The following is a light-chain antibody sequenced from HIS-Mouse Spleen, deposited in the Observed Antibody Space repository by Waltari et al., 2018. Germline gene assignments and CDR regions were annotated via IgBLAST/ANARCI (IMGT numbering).Light chain of an antibody. V-gene: IGKV1-9*01. CDR1: QGISSH. Sequence: DIQLTQSPSFLSASVGDRVTITCRASQGISSHLAWYQQKPGKAPKPLIYAASTLQSGVPSSFSGSGSGTEFTLTISSLQPEDFATYYCQQLNSYPPTFGQGTKVEIK. J-gene: IGKJ1*01. CDR3: QQLNSYPPT. CDR2: AAS.